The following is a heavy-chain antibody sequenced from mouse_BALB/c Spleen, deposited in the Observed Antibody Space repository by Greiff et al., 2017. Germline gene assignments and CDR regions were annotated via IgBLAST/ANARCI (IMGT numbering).Heavy chain of an antibody. V-gene: IGHV5-12-1*01. CDR3: ARDRGY. CDR1: GFAFSSYD. CDR2: ISSGGGST. J-gene: IGHJ4*01. Sequence: EVQLVESGGGLVKPGGSLKLSCAASGFAFSSYDMSWVRQTPEKRLEWVAYISSGGGSTYYPDTVKGRFTISRDNAKNTLYLQMSSLKSEDTAMYYCARDRGYWGQGTSVTVSS. D-gene: IGHD2-14*01.